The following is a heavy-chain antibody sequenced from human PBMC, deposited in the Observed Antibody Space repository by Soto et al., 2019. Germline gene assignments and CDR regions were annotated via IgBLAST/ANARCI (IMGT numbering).Heavy chain of an antibody. CDR1: GASISTYY. Sequence: PSETVSLTCTVSGASISTYYWSWIRQPPGKGLEWIGYIYYSGSTNYNPSLKSRVTISVDTSKNQFSLKLSSVTAADTAVYYCARSRGGYFDYWGQGTLVIVSS. J-gene: IGHJ4*02. CDR2: IYYSGST. CDR3: ARSRGGYFDY. V-gene: IGHV4-59*01. D-gene: IGHD3-22*01.